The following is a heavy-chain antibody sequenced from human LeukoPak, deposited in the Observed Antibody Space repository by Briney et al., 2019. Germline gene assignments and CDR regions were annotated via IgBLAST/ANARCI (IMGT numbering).Heavy chain of an antibody. CDR2: IYSGGST. CDR1: GFTVSSNY. Sequence: GGSLRLSCAASGFTVSSNYMSWVRQAPGKGLEWVSVIYSGGSTYYADSVKGRFTISRDNSKNTLYLQMNSLRAEDTAVYYCARAGYCSSTSCSPFDYWDQGTLVTVSS. CDR3: ARAGYCSSTSCSPFDY. V-gene: IGHV3-53*01. J-gene: IGHJ4*02. D-gene: IGHD2-2*01.